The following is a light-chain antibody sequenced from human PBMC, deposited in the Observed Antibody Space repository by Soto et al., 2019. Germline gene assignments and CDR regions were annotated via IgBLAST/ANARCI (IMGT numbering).Light chain of an antibody. Sequence: QSALPQPASVSGSPGQSITISCTGTSSDVGNYNLVSWYQQYPDKAPKLIISEGTKRPSGVSDRFSGSKSGNTASLTISGLQAEDEADYYCCSYAGSNTDVFGAGTKLTVL. CDR1: SSDVGNYNL. J-gene: IGLJ3*02. CDR3: CSYAGSNTDV. V-gene: IGLV2-23*01. CDR2: EGT.